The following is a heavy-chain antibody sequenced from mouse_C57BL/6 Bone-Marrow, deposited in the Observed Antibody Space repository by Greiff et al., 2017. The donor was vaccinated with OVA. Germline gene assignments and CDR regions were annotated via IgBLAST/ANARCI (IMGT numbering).Heavy chain of an antibody. CDR3: TRDRDYDYEPVDYFDY. D-gene: IGHD2-4*01. CDR2: ISSGGDYI. Sequence: VVESGEGLVKPGGSLKLSCAASGFTFSSYAMSWVRQTPEKRLEWVAYISSGGDYIYYADTVKGRFTISRDNARNTLYLQMSSLKSEDTAMYYCTRDRDYDYEPVDYFDYWGQGTTLTVSS. J-gene: IGHJ2*01. V-gene: IGHV5-9-1*02. CDR1: GFTFSSYA.